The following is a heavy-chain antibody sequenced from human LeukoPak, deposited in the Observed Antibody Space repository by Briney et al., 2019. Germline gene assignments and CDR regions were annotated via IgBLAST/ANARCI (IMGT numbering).Heavy chain of an antibody. CDR3: ARNMATVVRVDS. CDR2: IYHSGIT. V-gene: IGHV4-38-2*01. D-gene: IGHD3-10*01. CDR1: GYSISSGYY. J-gene: IGHJ5*01. Sequence: SETLSLTCAVSGYSISSGYYWGWLRQPPGRGLEWIGSIYHSGITYFKPSLRSRVTIPIDTSKNQLSLKVNSVTAADTAVYYCARNMATVVRVDSWGQGTLVIVSS.